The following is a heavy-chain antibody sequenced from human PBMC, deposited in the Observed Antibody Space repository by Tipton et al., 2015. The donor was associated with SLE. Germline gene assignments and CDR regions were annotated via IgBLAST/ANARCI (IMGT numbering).Heavy chain of an antibody. J-gene: IGHJ4*02. CDR3: ARVPRPDSSGSPLGY. Sequence: GSLRLSCAASGFTFSSYSMNCVRQAPGKGLEWVSSISSSSSYIYYADSVKGRFTISRDNAKNSLYLQMNSLRAEDTAVYYCARVPRPDSSGSPLGYWGQGTLVTVSS. V-gene: IGHV3-21*01. CDR2: ISSSSSYI. CDR1: GFTFSSYS. D-gene: IGHD3-22*01.